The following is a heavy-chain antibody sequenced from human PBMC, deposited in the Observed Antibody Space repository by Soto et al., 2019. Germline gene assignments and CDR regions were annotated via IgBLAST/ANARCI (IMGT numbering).Heavy chain of an antibody. Sequence: ASVEVSCKASGGTFSSCAISWVRQAPGQGLEWMGGIIPIFGTANYAQKFQGRVTITADESTSTAYMELSSLRSEDTAVYYCARDGAMDYYYYYGMDVWGQGTTVTVSS. V-gene: IGHV1-69*13. J-gene: IGHJ6*02. D-gene: IGHD2-8*01. CDR2: IIPIFGTA. CDR3: ARDGAMDYYYYYGMDV. CDR1: GGTFSSCA.